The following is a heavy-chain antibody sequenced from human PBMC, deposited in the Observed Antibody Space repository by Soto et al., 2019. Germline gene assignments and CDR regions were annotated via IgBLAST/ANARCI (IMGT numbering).Heavy chain of an antibody. V-gene: IGHV4-38-2*01. CDR1: GDSIKSGFY. CDR3: TRGAGAPWVRFDS. CDR2: ISYSAKT. Sequence: PSETLALSCVVSGDSIKSGFYWGWVRQSPGKGLEWIGSISYSAKTFYNPSLASRLSIAVDTSMNQFSLRLTSVTAADTALYYCTRGAGAPWVRFDSWGQGTLVTVSS. J-gene: IGHJ4*02. D-gene: IGHD3-22*01.